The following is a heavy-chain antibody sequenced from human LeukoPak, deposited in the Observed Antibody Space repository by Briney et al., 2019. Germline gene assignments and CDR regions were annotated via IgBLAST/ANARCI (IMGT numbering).Heavy chain of an antibody. Sequence: GGSLRLSCAASGFTFSSYAMSWVRQAPGKGLEWVSAISGSGGSTYYADSVKGRFTISRDNSKNTLYLQMNSLRAEDTAVYFCARSYLRDSDYWGQGTQVTVSS. CDR2: ISGSGGST. CDR1: GFTFSSYA. V-gene: IGHV3-23*01. CDR3: ARSYLRDSDY. J-gene: IGHJ4*02. D-gene: IGHD3-16*02.